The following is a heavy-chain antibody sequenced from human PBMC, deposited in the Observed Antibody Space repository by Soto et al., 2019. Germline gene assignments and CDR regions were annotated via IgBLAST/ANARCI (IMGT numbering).Heavy chain of an antibody. CDR2: IIPIFGTA. V-gene: IGHV1-69*13. CDR3: ARIRADSSSNTHYYYYYGMDV. D-gene: IGHD6-13*01. Sequence: GASVKVSCKASGGTFSIYAIIWVRQAPGQGLEWMGGIIPIFGTANYAQKFQGRVTITADESTSTAYMELSSLRSEDTAVYYCARIRADSSSNTHYYYYYGMDVWGQGTTVTVSS. CDR1: GGTFSIYA. J-gene: IGHJ6*02.